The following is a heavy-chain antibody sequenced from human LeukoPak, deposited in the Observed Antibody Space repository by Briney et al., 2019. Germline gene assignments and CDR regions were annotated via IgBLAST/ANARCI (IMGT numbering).Heavy chain of an antibody. CDR3: ARDRVTGTTLDAFDI. D-gene: IGHD1-7*01. CDR2: ISSSSSYI. CDR1: GFTFSDYY. J-gene: IGHJ3*02. Sequence: PGGSLRLSCAASGFTFSDYYMSWIRQAPGKGLEWVSSISSSSSYIYYADSVKGRFTISRDNAKNSLYLQMNSLRAEDTAVHYCARDRVTGTTLDAFDIWGQGTMVTVSS. V-gene: IGHV3-11*06.